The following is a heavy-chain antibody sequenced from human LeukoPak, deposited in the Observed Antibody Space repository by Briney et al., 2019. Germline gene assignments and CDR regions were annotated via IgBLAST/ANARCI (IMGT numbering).Heavy chain of an antibody. D-gene: IGHD4-23*01. CDR2: INHSGST. CDR1: GGSFSGYY. CDR3: GRGRGSMVTPVRAFDI. Sequence: SETLSLTCAVYGGSFSGYYWSWIRQPPGKGLEWIGEINHSGSTNYNPSLKSRVTISVGTSKNQFSLKLSSVTAGAPVVNYGGRGRGSMVTPVRAFDIWGQGTMVTVSS. J-gene: IGHJ3*02. V-gene: IGHV4-34*01.